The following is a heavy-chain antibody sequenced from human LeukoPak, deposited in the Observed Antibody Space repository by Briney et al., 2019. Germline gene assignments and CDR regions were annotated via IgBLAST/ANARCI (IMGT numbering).Heavy chain of an antibody. J-gene: IGHJ4*02. CDR1: GFTFSSYW. CDR2: FSNDGSST. V-gene: IGHV3-74*01. D-gene: IGHD1-20*01. Sequence: PGGSLRLSCAASGFTFSSYWMHWVRQAPGKGLVWVSRFSNDGSSTSYADSVKGRFTISRDNAKNTLFLQMNSLRAEDTAVYYCARGYNWNGHFDYWGQGTLVTVSP. CDR3: ARGYNWNGHFDY.